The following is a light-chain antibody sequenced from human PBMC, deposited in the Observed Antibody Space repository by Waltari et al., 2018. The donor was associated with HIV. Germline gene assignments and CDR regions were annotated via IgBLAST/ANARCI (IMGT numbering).Light chain of an antibody. CDR1: QSVSSN. V-gene: IGKV3-15*01. J-gene: IGKJ1*01. Sequence: IVMTQSPATLSVSPGDRATLSCRASQSVSSNLAWYQQKPGHAPRLRIYGAATRATGIPARFSGSGSGTEFTLTISSLQSEDFAVYYCQQYNNWPRTCGQGTKVEIK. CDR2: GAA. CDR3: QQYNNWPRT.